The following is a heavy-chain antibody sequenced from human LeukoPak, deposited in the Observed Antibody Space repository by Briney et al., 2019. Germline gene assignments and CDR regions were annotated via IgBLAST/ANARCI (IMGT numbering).Heavy chain of an antibody. V-gene: IGHV3-9*01. CDR2: ISWSSGSI. CDR3: AKLGSGLNDAFDI. CDR1: GFTFDDYA. D-gene: IGHD6-19*01. J-gene: IGHJ3*02. Sequence: PGGSLRLSCAASGFTFDDYAMHWVRQAPGKGLEWVSGISWSSGSIGYADSVKGRFTISRDNAKNSLYLQMNSLRAEDTALYYCAKLGSGLNDAFDIWGQGTMVTVSS.